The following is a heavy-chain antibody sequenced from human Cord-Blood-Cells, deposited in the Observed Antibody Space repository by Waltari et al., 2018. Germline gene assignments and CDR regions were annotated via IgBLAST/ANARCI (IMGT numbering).Heavy chain of an antibody. D-gene: IGHD2-15*01. CDR3: ARAEGDIVVVVAAEEDYYDGMDV. V-gene: IGHV3-30-3*01. CDR2: ISYDGSNK. Sequence: LVESGGGVVQPGRSLRLSCAASGFTFSSYAMHWVRQAPGKGLEWVAVISYDGSNKYYADSVEGRFTISRDNSKNTLYLQMNSLSAEDTAVYYFARAEGDIVVVVAAEEDYYDGMDVWGQGTTVTVSS. CDR1: GFTFSSYA. J-gene: IGHJ6*02.